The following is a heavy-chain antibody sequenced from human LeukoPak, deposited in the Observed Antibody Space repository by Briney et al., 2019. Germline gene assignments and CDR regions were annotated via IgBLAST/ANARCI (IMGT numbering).Heavy chain of an antibody. CDR2: ISSYNGNT. CDR1: GSMFNAYG. J-gene: IGHJ4*02. Sequence: ASVKVSCKASGSMFNAYGISWVRQAPGQGLEWMGWISSYNGNTNYPQKFQGRVTVTTDTSTTTASMELTSLTSDDTAMYYCAREVILNAAYCSDCNSGQFFDHWGQGTLVTVSS. V-gene: IGHV1-18*04. D-gene: IGHD2-15*01. CDR3: AREVILNAAYCSDCNSGQFFDH.